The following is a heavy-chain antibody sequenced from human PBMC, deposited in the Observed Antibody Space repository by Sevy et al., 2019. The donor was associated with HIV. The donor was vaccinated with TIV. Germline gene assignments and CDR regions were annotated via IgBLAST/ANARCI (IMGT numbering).Heavy chain of an antibody. CDR3: ARDKLPPVMVTMVRGALSYFFDY. Sequence: GGSLRLSCAASGFTFRSYGMHWVRQAPDKGLEWVAVIWYDGTNKYYADSVKGRFTISRDNSKNTLYLQMSSLRAEDTAVYYCARDKLPPVMVTMVRGALSYFFDYWGQGTLVTVSS. V-gene: IGHV3-33*01. CDR2: IWYDGTNK. D-gene: IGHD3-10*01. CDR1: GFTFRSYG. J-gene: IGHJ4*02.